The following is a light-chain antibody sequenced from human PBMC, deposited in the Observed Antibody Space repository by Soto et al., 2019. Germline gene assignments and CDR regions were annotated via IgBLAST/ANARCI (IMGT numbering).Light chain of an antibody. Sequence: QSALTQPPSASGSPGQSVTISCTGASSDVGLYNYVSWYQQHPGKAPKLMIYEVTKRPSGVPDRFSGSKSGNTASLTVSGLQAEDEADYYCSSYAGSNYFVIFGGGTKLTVL. J-gene: IGLJ2*01. V-gene: IGLV2-8*01. CDR1: SSDVGLYNY. CDR3: SSYAGSNYFVI. CDR2: EVT.